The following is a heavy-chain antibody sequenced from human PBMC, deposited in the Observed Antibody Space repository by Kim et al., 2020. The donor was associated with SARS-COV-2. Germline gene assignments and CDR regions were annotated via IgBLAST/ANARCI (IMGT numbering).Heavy chain of an antibody. CDR3: ARVRSGSYWDAFDI. J-gene: IGHJ3*02. Sequence: ADSVKGRFPISRDNSKNTLYLQMNSLRAEDTAVYYCARVRSGSYWDAFDIWGQGTMVTVSS. D-gene: IGHD1-26*01. V-gene: IGHV3-30*01.